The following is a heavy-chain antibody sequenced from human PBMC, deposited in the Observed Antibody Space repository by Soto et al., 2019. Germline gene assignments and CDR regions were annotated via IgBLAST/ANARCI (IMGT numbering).Heavy chain of an antibody. V-gene: IGHV3-30*18. Sequence: VQLVESGGGVVQPGRSLRLSCAASGFTFSDYAMHWVRQAPGKGLEWVAVVSHDGRNTHYADSVKGRFTISRDSYKNTVSLEMTSLRAEDRAVYYCAKGGRQWLVTSAFNYWGQGALVTVSS. D-gene: IGHD6-19*01. CDR3: AKGGRQWLVTSAFNY. CDR1: GFTFSDYA. CDR2: VSHDGRNT. J-gene: IGHJ4*02.